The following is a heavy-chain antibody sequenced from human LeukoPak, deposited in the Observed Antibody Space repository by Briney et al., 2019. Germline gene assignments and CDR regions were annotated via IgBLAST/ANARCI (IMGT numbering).Heavy chain of an antibody. CDR1: GFTFSSYS. D-gene: IGHD3-10*01. J-gene: IGHJ4*02. CDR3: ARVPTWDGSGTYSYFDY. Sequence: GGSLRLSCAASGFTFSSYSMNWVRQAPGKGLEWVSSISSSSSYIYYADSVKGRFTISRDNAKNSLYLQMNSLRAEDTAVYYCARVPTWDGSGTYSYFDYWGQGTLVTVSS. V-gene: IGHV3-21*01. CDR2: ISSSSSYI.